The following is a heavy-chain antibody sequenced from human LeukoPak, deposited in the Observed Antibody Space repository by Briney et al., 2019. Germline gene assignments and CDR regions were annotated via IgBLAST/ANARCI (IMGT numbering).Heavy chain of an antibody. CDR2: ISWNSGSI. CDR3: TSSYSSSY. CDR1: GFTFDDYA. Sequence: PGRSLRLSCAASGFTFDDYAMHWVRQAPGKGLEWVSGISWNSGSIGYADSVKGRFTISRDNAKNSLYLQMNSLRAEDTALYYCTSSYSSSYWGQGTLVTVSS. V-gene: IGHV3-9*01. J-gene: IGHJ4*02. D-gene: IGHD6-6*01.